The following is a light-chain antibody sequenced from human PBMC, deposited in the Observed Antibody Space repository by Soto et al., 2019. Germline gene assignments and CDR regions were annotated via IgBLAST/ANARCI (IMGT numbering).Light chain of an antibody. V-gene: IGKV3-11*01. CDR3: QQRSNWPIT. J-gene: IGKJ5*01. CDR1: QSVRCF. Sequence: DILLPQSPATVSLSPGDSATLSCRASQSVRCFLAWYQQKPGQAPRLLIYDASHRATGIPARFSGSWSGTDFTLTICSLEPEDFAVYFCQQRSNWPITFGQGTRLEIK. CDR2: DAS.